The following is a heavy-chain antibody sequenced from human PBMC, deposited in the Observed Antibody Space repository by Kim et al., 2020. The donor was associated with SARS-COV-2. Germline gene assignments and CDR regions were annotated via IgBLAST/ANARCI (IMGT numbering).Heavy chain of an antibody. CDR3: ARGLLRYFDWFNYFGRRGFDP. J-gene: IGHJ5*02. CDR1: GGSFSGYY. CDR2: INHSGST. V-gene: IGHV4-34*01. D-gene: IGHD3-9*01. Sequence: SETLSLTCAVYGGSFSGYYWSWIRQPPGKGLEWIGEINHSGSTNYNPSLKSRVTISVDTSKNQFSLKLSSVTAADTAVYYCARGLLRYFDWFNYFGRRGFDPWGQGTLVTVSS.